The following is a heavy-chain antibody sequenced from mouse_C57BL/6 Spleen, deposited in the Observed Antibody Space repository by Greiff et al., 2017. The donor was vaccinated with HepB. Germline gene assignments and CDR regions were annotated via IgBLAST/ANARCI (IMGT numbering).Heavy chain of an antibody. J-gene: IGHJ2*01. CDR1: GYTFTSYW. CDR2: IDPSDSYT. V-gene: IGHV1-50*01. Sequence: QVQLQQPGAELVKPGASVKLSCKASGYTFTSYWMQWVKQRPGQGLEWIGEIDPSDSYTNYNQKFKGKATLTVDTSSSTAYMQLSSLTSEDSAVYYCARSGLPFDYWGQGTTLTVSS. CDR3: ARSGLPFDY. D-gene: IGHD2-4*01.